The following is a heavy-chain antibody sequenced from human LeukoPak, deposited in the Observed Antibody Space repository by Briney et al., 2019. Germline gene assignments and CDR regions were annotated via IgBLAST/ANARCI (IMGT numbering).Heavy chain of an antibody. J-gene: IGHJ4*02. CDR2: INAGNGNT. D-gene: IGHD3-3*01. CDR3: ARASVEYYDFWSGYYSFDY. V-gene: IGHV1-3*01. CDR1: GFTFSSYA. Sequence: PGRSLRLSCAASGFTFSSYAMHWVRQAPGQRLEWMGWINAGNGNTKYSQKFQGRVTITRDTSASTAYMELSSLRSEDTAVYYCARASVEYYDFWSGYYSFDYWGQGTLVTVSS.